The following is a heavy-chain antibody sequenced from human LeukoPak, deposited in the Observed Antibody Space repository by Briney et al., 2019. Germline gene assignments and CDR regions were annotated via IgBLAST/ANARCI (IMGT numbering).Heavy chain of an antibody. D-gene: IGHD3-3*01. CDR3: ASITIFGVVPCY. Sequence: SETLSLTCTVSGGSISSSSYYWGWIRQPPGKGLEWIGSIYYSGSTYYNPSLKSRVTISVDTSKNQFSLKLSSVTAADTAVYYCASITIFGVVPCYWGQGTLVTVSS. CDR2: IYYSGST. J-gene: IGHJ4*02. CDR1: GGSISSSSYY. V-gene: IGHV4-39*07.